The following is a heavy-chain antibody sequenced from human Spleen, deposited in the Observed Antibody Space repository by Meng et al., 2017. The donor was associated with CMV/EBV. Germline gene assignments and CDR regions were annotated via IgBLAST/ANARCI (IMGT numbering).Heavy chain of an antibody. CDR3: AKDKSFGVVTTYFDY. J-gene: IGHJ4*02. Sequence: GGSLRLSCTVSGGSTSDHYWSWIRQPPGKGLEWVAVIWYDGSNKYYADSVKGRFTISRGNSKNTLYLQMNSLRAEDTAVYYCAKDKSFGVVTTYFDYWGQGTLVTVSS. V-gene: IGHV3-33*06. D-gene: IGHD3-3*01. CDR2: IWYDGSNK. CDR1: GGSTSDHY.